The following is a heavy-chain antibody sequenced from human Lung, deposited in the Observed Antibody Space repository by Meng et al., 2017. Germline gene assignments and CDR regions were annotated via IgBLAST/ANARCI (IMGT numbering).Heavy chain of an antibody. V-gene: IGHV3-73*01. CDR2: IETKPNNYAT. D-gene: IGHD4-11*01. CDR1: GVTFSGSD. J-gene: IGHJ3*02. Sequence: GESLKISCAVSGVTFSGSDIHWVRQASGKGLEWVGRIETKPNNYATSYGESLRGRFTIARDDSKNMAYLKMNSLETEETAIYYCTIYTRGHNWGQGSMVTVSS. CDR3: TIYTRGHN.